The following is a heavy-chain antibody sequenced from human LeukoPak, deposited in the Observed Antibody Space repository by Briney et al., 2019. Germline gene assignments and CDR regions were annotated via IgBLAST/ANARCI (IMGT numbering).Heavy chain of an antibody. D-gene: IGHD3-22*01. CDR3: ARGGRPMDYYDSSGSQFDY. V-gene: IGHV4-4*02. CDR2: IYHSGST. J-gene: IGHJ4*02. CDR1: GGSISSSIW. Sequence: SGTLSLTCAVSGGSISSSIWWSWVRQPPGKGLEWIGEIYHSGSTNYNPSLKSRVTISVDKSKNQFSLKLSSVTAADTAVYYCARGGRPMDYYDSSGSQFDYWGQGTLVTVSS.